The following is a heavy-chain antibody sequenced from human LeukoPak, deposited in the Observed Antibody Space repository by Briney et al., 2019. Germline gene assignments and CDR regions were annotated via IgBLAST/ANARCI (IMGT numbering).Heavy chain of an antibody. Sequence: SETQSLTCAVYGGSFSGYYWSWIRQPPGKGLEWIGEINHSGSTNYNPSLKSRVTISVDTSKNQFSLKLSSVTAADTAVYYCARSVGYYYRNFDYWGQGTLVTVSS. D-gene: IGHD3-22*01. CDR1: GGSFSGYY. CDR2: INHSGST. J-gene: IGHJ4*02. CDR3: ARSVGYYYRNFDY. V-gene: IGHV4-34*01.